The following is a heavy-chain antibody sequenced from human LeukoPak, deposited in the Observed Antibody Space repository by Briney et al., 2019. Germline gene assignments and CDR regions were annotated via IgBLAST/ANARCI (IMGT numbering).Heavy chain of an antibody. J-gene: IGHJ5*02. CDR3: ARRGDANWFDP. Sequence: GRSLRLSCAASGFTFSSYSMNWVRQAPGKGLEWVSSISSSSSYIYYADSVKGRFTISRDNAKNSLYLQMNSLRAEDTAVYYCARRGDANWFDPWGQGTLVTVSS. V-gene: IGHV3-21*01. CDR2: ISSSSSYI. CDR1: GFTFSSYS. D-gene: IGHD2-21*02.